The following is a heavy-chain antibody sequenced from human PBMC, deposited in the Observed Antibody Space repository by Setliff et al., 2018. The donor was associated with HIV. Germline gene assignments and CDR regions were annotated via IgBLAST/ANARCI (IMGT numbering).Heavy chain of an antibody. V-gene: IGHV1-18*01. Sequence: ASVKVSCKASGYTFLSYGISWVRQAPGQGLEWMGWISAYKGNTNYAQMLQGRVTMTTDTSTSTAYMELRSLRSDDTAVYYCARGGYGSGGSCYPLNDYYYYMDFWGKGTTVTVSS. CDR1: GYTFLSYG. J-gene: IGHJ6*03. D-gene: IGHD2-15*01. CDR2: ISAYKGNT. CDR3: ARGGYGSGGSCYPLNDYYYYMDF.